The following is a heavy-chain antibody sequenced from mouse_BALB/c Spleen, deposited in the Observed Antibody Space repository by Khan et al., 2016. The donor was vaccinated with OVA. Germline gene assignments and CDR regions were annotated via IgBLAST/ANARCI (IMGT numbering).Heavy chain of an antibody. CDR1: GYTFTNYT. D-gene: IGHD3-2*01. V-gene: IGHV1-4*01. J-gene: IGHJ3*01. CDR3: ARSGQLGLRGGFTY. Sequence: QVQLKQSGAELARPGASVKMSCKTSGYTFTNYTLHWVKQRPGRSLEWIGYINPSNDYTNYNQKFKDKSTLTAEKSSSTAYMQLSSLTSEDSAVYYCARSGQLGLRGGFTYWGQGTLVTVSA. CDR2: INPSNDYT.